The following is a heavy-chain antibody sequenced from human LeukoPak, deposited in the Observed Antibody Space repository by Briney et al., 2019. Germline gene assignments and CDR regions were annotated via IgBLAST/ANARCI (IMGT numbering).Heavy chain of an antibody. J-gene: IGHJ4*02. D-gene: IGHD3-10*01. CDR2: ISSSNSYI. V-gene: IGHV3-21*01. CDR3: ARSITMFRGLTDY. Sequence: GGSLRLSCAASGFTFSVYTMNWVRQAPGKGLEWVSSISSSNSYIYYADSVKGRFTISRDNAKNSLYLQMNSLRAEDTAVYFCARSITMFRGLTDYWGQGTLVTVSS. CDR1: GFTFSVYT.